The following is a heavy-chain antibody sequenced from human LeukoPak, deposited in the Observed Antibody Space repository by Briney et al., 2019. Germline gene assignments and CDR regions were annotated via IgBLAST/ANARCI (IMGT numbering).Heavy chain of an antibody. CDR1: RFTFSSYV. V-gene: IGHV3-23*01. CDR3: ANGGGGF. D-gene: IGHD3-16*01. CDR2: ITGSGTGT. J-gene: IGHJ4*02. Sequence: GSLRLSCAASRFTFSSYVMSWVRQAPGKGLEWVSSITGSGTGTFYADSVRGRFTISRDNSKKTVYLQMNSLRVEDSAVYYCANGGGGFWGQGTLVTVSS.